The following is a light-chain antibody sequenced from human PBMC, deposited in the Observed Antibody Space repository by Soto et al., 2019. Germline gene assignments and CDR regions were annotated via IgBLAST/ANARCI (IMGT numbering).Light chain of an antibody. V-gene: IGKV3-11*01. CDR2: DAS. CDR1: QSVSSY. CDR3: QHRSNWPPIT. J-gene: IGKJ5*01. Sequence: EIVLTQSPATLSLSPGETITLSCRASQSVSSYLAWYQQKPGQAPRLLIYDASDRATGIPARFSGSGSGTDFTLTISSLEPEDFAVYYCQHRSNWPPITFGQGTRLEIK.